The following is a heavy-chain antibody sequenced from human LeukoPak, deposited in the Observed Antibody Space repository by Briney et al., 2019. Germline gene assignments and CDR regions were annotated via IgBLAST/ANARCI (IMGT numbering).Heavy chain of an antibody. CDR3: VSFYETY. D-gene: IGHD2/OR15-2a*01. V-gene: IGHV3-74*01. Sequence: GGSLRLSCAASGNYWMHWVRQVPGKGLVWVSHINSDGSWTSYADSVKGRFTISKDNAKNMVYLQMNSLRAEDTAVYYCVSFYETYWGRGTLVTVSS. CDR2: INSDGSWT. J-gene: IGHJ4*02. CDR1: GNYW.